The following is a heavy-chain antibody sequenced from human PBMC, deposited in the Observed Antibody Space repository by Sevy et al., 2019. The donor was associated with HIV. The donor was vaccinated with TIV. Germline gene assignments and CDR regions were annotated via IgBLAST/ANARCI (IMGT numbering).Heavy chain of an antibody. CDR2: VYYSGST. Sequence: SESLSLTCTVSGDSISTNGYYWSWIRQRPGKGLEWIGYVYYSGSTYYNSFLRSQFSISVDTSKNQFFLKLASVTAADTAVYCCAGAEMAAIRRFDVWGRGTLVTVSS. V-gene: IGHV4-31*01. CDR3: AGAEMAAIRRFDV. CDR1: GDSISTNGYY. D-gene: IGHD6-19*01. J-gene: IGHJ2*01.